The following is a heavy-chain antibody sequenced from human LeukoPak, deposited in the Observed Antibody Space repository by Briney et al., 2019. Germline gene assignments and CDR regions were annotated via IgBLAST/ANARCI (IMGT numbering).Heavy chain of an antibody. CDR2: ISYDGSNK. V-gene: IGHV3-30*18. J-gene: IGHJ4*02. D-gene: IGHD6-13*01. CDR1: GFTFSSYG. CDR3: AKDRVTAAGYYFDY. Sequence: PGRSLRLSCAASGFTFSSYGMHWVRQAPGKGLEWVAVISYDGSNKYYADSVKGRFTISRDNSKNTLYLQMNSLRAEDTAVYYCAKDRVTAAGYYFDYWGQGTLVTVSS.